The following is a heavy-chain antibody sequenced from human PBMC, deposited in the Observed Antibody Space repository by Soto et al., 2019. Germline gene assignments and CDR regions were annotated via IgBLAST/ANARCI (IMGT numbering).Heavy chain of an antibody. Sequence: ASVKVSCKASGYTFTNYYMHWVRQAPGQGLEWMGIINPSGGGTNYAQKFQGRVTMTRDTSTSILYMELSSLRSDDTAVYYCARAGNIAARPLDYWGQGTLVTVSS. V-gene: IGHV1-46*01. CDR1: GYTFTNYY. CDR2: INPSGGGT. J-gene: IGHJ4*02. CDR3: ARAGNIAARPLDY. D-gene: IGHD6-6*01.